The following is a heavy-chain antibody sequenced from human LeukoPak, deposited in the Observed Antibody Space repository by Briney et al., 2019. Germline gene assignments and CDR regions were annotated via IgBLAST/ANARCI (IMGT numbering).Heavy chain of an antibody. D-gene: IGHD3-22*01. CDR1: GFTFTDFY. V-gene: IGHV3-11*01. J-gene: IGHJ3*02. CDR2: ISRTSNTM. Sequence: GGSLRLSCAASGFTFTDFYMSWIRQAPGKGLEWIAYISRTSNTMYYADSVKGRFTISRDNSKNTLYLQMNSLRAEDTAVYYCAREGRDSSGYKAFDIWGQGTMVTVSS. CDR3: AREGRDSSGYKAFDI.